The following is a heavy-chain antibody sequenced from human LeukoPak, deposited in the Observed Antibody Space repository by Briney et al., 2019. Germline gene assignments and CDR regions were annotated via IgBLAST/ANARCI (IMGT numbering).Heavy chain of an antibody. D-gene: IGHD3-10*01. CDR1: GDNVSTNSAT. Sequence: SQTLSLTCAISGDNVSTNSATWNGIRQSPSRGLEWLGRTYYRSKWYNDYAVSVKSRVTINPDTSKNQFSLQLNSVTPEDTAVYYCAWGSRSAGSRSYYDFDYWGQGTLVTVSS. J-gene: IGHJ4*02. CDR2: TYYRSKWYN. CDR3: AWGSRSAGSRSYYDFDY. V-gene: IGHV6-1*01.